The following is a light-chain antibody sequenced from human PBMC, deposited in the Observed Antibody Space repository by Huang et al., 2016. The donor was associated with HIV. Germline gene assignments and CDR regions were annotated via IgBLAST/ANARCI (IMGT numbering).Light chain of an antibody. J-gene: IGKJ4*01. Sequence: DLQMTQSPSSLSASVGDRVTITCQASQDISNYLNWYQQKPGKAPKHLIYDASNLETGVPSRFSGSGSGTDFTFTISSLQPEDIATYYCQHFDNLALTFGGGTKVQIK. CDR3: QHFDNLALT. CDR2: DAS. V-gene: IGKV1-33*01. CDR1: QDISNY.